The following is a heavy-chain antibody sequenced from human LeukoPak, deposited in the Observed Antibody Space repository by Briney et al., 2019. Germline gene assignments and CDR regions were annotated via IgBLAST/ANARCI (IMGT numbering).Heavy chain of an antibody. CDR2: ISSSSSYI. Sequence: PGGSLRLSCAASGFTFSSYSMNWVRQAPGKGLEWVSSISSSSSYIYYADSVKGRFTISRDNAKNSLYLQMNSLRAEDTAVYYCARSSVHVIAAADYWGQGTLVTVSS. V-gene: IGHV3-21*01. CDR3: ARSSVHVIAAADY. CDR1: GFTFSSYS. J-gene: IGHJ4*02. D-gene: IGHD6-13*01.